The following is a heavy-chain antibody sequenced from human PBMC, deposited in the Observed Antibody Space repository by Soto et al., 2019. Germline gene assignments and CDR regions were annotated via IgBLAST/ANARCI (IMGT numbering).Heavy chain of an antibody. J-gene: IGHJ4*02. CDR3: ASSGYDLGPPFDY. Sequence: VPVKASSKVPGFTLTELSMYWARQSPGKGLEWMGGFDPEDGETIYAQKFQGRVTMTEDTSTDTAYMELSSLRSEDTAVYYCASSGYDLGPPFDYWGQGTLVTVSS. V-gene: IGHV1-24*01. CDR1: GFTLTELS. D-gene: IGHD5-12*01. CDR2: FDPEDGET.